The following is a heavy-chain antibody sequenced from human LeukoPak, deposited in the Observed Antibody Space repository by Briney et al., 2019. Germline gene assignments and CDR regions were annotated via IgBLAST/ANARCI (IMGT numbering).Heavy chain of an antibody. V-gene: IGHV3-9*01. J-gene: IGHJ3*01. CDR1: GLTFDDYA. Sequence: GGSLRLSCEGSGLTFDDYAMHWVRQAPGKGLEWVSGISWNSGSIGHADSVKGRFTISRDNAKNSLYLQMNSLRAEDTAFYYCVKDDAFDFWGRGTVVTVSS. CDR2: ISWNSGSI. CDR3: VKDDAFDF.